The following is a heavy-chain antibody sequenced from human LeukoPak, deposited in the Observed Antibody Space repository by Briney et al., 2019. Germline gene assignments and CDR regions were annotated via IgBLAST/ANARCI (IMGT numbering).Heavy chain of an antibody. D-gene: IGHD3-3*01. CDR1: GGTFSSYA. J-gene: IGHJ6*02. Sequence: GASVKVSCKASGGTFSSYAISWVRQAPGQGLEWMGRIIPILGIANYAQKFQGRVTITADKSTSTAYMELSSLRSEDTAVYYCEVGVAQTYYYYYGMDVWGQGTTVTVSS. CDR2: IIPILGIA. CDR3: EVGVAQTYYYYYGMDV. V-gene: IGHV1-69*04.